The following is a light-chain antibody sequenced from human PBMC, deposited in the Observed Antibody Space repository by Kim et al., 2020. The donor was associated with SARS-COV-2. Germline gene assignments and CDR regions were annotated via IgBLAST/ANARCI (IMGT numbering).Light chain of an antibody. Sequence: ASVGDRVTITCRATQSISSYLNWYQQKPGKDPKLLIYAASSLQRGVSSRFRGSGSGTDFTITISSLQPEDFATYYCQQSYSTPLTFGGGTQVDIK. J-gene: IGKJ4*01. CDR2: AAS. CDR3: QQSYSTPLT. CDR1: QSISSY. V-gene: IGKV1-39*01.